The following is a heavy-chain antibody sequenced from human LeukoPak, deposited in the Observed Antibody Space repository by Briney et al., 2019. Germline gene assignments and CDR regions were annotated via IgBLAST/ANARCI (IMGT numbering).Heavy chain of an antibody. CDR3: ATYSSLNRREFQY. D-gene: IGHD3-22*01. V-gene: IGHV3-7*01. Sequence: GGSLRLSCAASGFTFSSYWMSWVRQAPGKGLEWVANIKEDGSEKNCVDSVKGRFTISRDNAKNSLYLQMNSLRAEDTAVYYCATYSSLNRREFQYWGQGTLLTVSS. CDR1: GFTFSSYW. CDR2: IKEDGSEK. J-gene: IGHJ1*01.